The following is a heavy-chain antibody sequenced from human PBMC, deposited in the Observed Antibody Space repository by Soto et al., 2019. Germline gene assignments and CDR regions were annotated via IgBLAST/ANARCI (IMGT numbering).Heavy chain of an antibody. V-gene: IGHV3-30-3*01. Sequence: QVQLVESGGGVVQPGRSLRLSCAASGFTFSSYAMHWVRQAPGKGLEWVAVIAYDGSNKYYADSVKGRFTISRDNSKNTLYLQMNSLRAEETAVYYCAREKADILTGYFIAPFDYWGQGTLVTVSS. D-gene: IGHD3-9*01. CDR1: GFTFSSYA. CDR3: AREKADILTGYFIAPFDY. J-gene: IGHJ4*02. CDR2: IAYDGSNK.